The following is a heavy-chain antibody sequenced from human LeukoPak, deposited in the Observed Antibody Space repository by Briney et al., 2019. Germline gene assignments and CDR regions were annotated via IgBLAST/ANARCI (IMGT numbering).Heavy chain of an antibody. Sequence: SETLSLTCTVSGYSISSGYYWGWIRQPPGKGLEWIGSIYHSGSTYYNPSLRGRVTISVDTSKNQFSLKLSSVTAADTAVYYCARVESKAHFDYWGQGTLVTVSS. D-gene: IGHD5/OR15-5a*01. CDR2: IYHSGST. V-gene: IGHV4-38-2*02. J-gene: IGHJ4*02. CDR3: ARVESKAHFDY. CDR1: GYSISSGYY.